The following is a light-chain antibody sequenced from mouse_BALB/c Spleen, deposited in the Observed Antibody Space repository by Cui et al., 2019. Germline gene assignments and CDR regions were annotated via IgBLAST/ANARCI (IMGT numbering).Light chain of an antibody. CDR2: AAT. Sequence: DIQMTQSPASQSASLGESVTITCLARQTIGTWLAWYQQKPGKSPQLLIYAATSLADGFPSRFSGSGSGTKFSFKISSLQAEDVVSYYCQQLYSYPYTFGGGTKLEIK. CDR3: QQLYSYPYT. CDR1: QTIGTW. V-gene: IGKV12-98*01. J-gene: IGKJ2*01.